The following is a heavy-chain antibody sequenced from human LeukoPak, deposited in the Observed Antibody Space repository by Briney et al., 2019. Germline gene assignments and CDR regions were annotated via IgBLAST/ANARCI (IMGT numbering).Heavy chain of an antibody. Sequence: GGSLRLSCTASGFTLSSYSVNWVRQAPGKGLEWVSYISSSSSTIYYADSVKGRFTISRDNAKNSLYLQLNSLRAEDTAVYYCARDPRYSSSWSQGDYMDVWGKGTTVTVSS. CDR3: ARDPRYSSSWSQGDYMDV. J-gene: IGHJ6*03. D-gene: IGHD6-13*01. CDR2: ISSSSSTI. V-gene: IGHV3-48*01. CDR1: GFTLSSYS.